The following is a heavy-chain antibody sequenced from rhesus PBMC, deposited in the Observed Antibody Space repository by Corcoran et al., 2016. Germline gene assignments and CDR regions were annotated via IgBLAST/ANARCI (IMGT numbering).Heavy chain of an antibody. V-gene: IGHV4-76*01. Sequence: QVQLQESGPGVVKPSETLSLTCAVSGGSISSGYDWSWIRQPPGKGLEWIGYIYGSRGSTNYNPSRKKRVTISKDAAKNQVSLKLSSVTDADTAVYYCARGRYYYGSGYLSDLDYWGQGVLVTVSS. J-gene: IGHJ4*01. CDR1: GGSISSGYD. CDR2: IYGSRGST. CDR3: ARGRYYYGSGYLSDLDY. D-gene: IGHD3-28*01.